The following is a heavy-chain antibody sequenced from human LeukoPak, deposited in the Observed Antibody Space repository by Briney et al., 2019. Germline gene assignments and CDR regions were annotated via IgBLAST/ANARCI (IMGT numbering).Heavy chain of an antibody. CDR3: AKMSPYQLLSDY. Sequence: GGSLRPSCAAFETTFSSYGMHWVRQAPGKGLEWVAFIRYDGSNKYYADSVKGRFTISRDNSKNTLYLQMNSLRAEDTAVYYCAKMSPYQLLSDYWGQGTLVTVSS. J-gene: IGHJ4*02. CDR1: ETTFSSYG. V-gene: IGHV3-30*02. D-gene: IGHD2-2*01. CDR2: IRYDGSNK.